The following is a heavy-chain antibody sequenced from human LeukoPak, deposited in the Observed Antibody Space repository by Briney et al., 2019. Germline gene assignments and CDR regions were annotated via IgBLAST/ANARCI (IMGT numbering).Heavy chain of an antibody. D-gene: IGHD1-1*01. CDR3: ATGFPGNYYYYMDV. Sequence: GASVKLSCTAFGYTFTSNYMHWVRQAPGQGPEWMGVISPSGGSTTYAQKFQGRVTLTRDMSTSTDSLELSSLRSEDTAVYYCATGFPGNYYYYMDVWGKGTTVTISS. V-gene: IGHV1-46*01. CDR2: ISPSGGST. CDR1: GYTFTSNY. J-gene: IGHJ6*03.